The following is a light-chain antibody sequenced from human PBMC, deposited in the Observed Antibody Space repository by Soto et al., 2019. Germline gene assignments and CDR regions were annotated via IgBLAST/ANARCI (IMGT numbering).Light chain of an antibody. V-gene: IGKV1-5*03. J-gene: IGKJ1*01. Sequence: DSRMSQSPSTMSTSVGDRVTITCWASQSISAWWAWYQQKPGKAPKLLIYKASSLESGVPSRFSGSGSGTEFTLTISSLQPDDFATYYCQQYNSDSRTFGQGTKVEIK. CDR3: QQYNSDSRT. CDR2: KAS. CDR1: QSISAW.